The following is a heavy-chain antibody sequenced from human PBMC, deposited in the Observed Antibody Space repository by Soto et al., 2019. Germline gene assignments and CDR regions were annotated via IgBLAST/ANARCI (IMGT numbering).Heavy chain of an antibody. V-gene: IGHV4-34*01. CDR3: ARGHGRFAH. CDR2: INHSGFT. CDR1: GGSFTGYY. Sequence: QLQLHQSGAGLLKPSETLSLTCDASGGSFTGYYWAWIRQPPGKGLEWIGEINHSGFTNYNPSLTGRVTISLDTARSQFYLKLDSLTAADPAFYFCARGHGRFAHWGQGTLVTVSS. J-gene: IGHJ4*02.